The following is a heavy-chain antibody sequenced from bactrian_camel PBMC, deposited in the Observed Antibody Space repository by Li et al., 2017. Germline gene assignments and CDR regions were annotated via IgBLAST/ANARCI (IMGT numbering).Heavy chain of an antibody. CDR1: GFTFSTYW. Sequence: QLVESGGGAVQPGGSLRLSCAASGFTFSTYWMYWVRQAPGKGLEWVSLISGDSGRTYYTDSVKGRFTISQDSAKNTVYLLMNSLKPEDTAVYYCVKPNPDARGGFDHWGQGTQVTVS. V-gene: IGHV3S25*01. CDR3: VKPNPDARGGFDH. CDR2: ISGDSGRT. J-gene: IGHJ4*01. D-gene: IGHD1*01.